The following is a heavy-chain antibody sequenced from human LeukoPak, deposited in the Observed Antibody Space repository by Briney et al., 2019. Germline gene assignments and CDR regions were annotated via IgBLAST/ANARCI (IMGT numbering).Heavy chain of an antibody. V-gene: IGHV1-46*01. J-gene: IGHJ2*01. CDR3: AIGDYGSPWYYDL. CDR1: GYMFTSYY. Sequence: ASVKVSCKDSGYMFTSYYMHWVRQAPGQGLEWMGIINPSGGSTSCAQKFQGRVTMTRDTSTSTVYMELSSLRSEDTAVYYCAIGDYGSPWYYDLWGRGTLVTVSS. CDR2: INPSGGST. D-gene: IGHD4-17*01.